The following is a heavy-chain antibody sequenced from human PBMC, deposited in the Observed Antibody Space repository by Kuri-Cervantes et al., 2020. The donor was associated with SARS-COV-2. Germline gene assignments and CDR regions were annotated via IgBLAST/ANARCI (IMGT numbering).Heavy chain of an antibody. V-gene: IGHV3-23*01. CDR1: GFTFSTYA. CDR2: IGGSGGGT. J-gene: IGHJ4*02. D-gene: IGHD3-22*01. CDR3: AKCYYDTSGYPLDY. Sequence: ETLSLTCAASGFTFSTYAMNWVRQGPGKGLEWVSAIGGSGGGTYYADSVKGRFTISRDNSKNTLYLQMHSLRAEDTAVYYCAKCYYDTSGYPLDYWGQGTLVTVSS.